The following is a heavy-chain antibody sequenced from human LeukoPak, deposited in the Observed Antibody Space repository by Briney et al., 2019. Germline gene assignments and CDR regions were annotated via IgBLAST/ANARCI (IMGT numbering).Heavy chain of an antibody. CDR3: ARDYGRSRDYGMDV. CDR2: INSDGSST. CDR1: GFTFSNYW. Sequence: GGSLRLSCAASGFTFSNYWMHWVRHAPGKGLVWVSRINSDGSSTTYADSVKGRFTISRDNAKNTLYLQMNSLRAEDTAVYYCARDYGRSRDYGMDVWGQGTTVTVSS. J-gene: IGHJ6*02. V-gene: IGHV3-74*01. D-gene: IGHD3-10*01.